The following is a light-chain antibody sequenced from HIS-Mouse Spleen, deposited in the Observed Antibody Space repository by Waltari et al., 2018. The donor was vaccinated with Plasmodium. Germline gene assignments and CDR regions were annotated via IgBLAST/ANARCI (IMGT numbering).Light chain of an antibody. V-gene: IGKV1-8*01. CDR1: QGIISY. J-gene: IGKJ2*01. CDR2: AAS. CDR3: QQYYSYPYT. Sequence: AIRMTQSPSSFSASTGDRVTITCRASQGIISYLAWYQQKPGKAPKLLIYAASTLQSGVPSKFSGSVSGTDFTLTISCLQSEDFATYYCQQYYSYPYTFGQGTKLEIK.